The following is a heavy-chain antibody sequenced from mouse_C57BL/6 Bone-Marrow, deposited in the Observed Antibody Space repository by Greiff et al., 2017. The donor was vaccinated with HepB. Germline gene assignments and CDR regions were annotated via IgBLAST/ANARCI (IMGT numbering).Heavy chain of an antibody. CDR2: ISSGGDYI. CDR3: TRGPKLDPFDY. D-gene: IGHD1-3*01. J-gene: IGHJ2*01. Sequence: EVKLVESGEGLVKPGGSLKLSCAASGFTFSSYAMSWVRQTPEKRLEWVAYISSGGDYIYYADTVKGRFTISRDNARNTLYLQMSSLKSEDTAMYYCTRGPKLDPFDYWGQGTTLTVSS. CDR1: GFTFSSYA. V-gene: IGHV5-9-1*02.